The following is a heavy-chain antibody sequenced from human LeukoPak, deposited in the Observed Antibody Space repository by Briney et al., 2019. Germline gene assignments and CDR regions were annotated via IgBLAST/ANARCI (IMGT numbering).Heavy chain of an antibody. CDR1: GGSFSGYY. J-gene: IGHJ4*02. Sequence: SETLSLTCVVYGGSFSGYYWSWIRQPPGKGLEWIGEIIHSGSTNYNPSLKSRLTISLDTSKNQFSLILSSVTSAATAVYYCARRSAAAGNFDSWGQGTLVTVSS. CDR3: ARRSAAAGNFDS. V-gene: IGHV4-34*12. CDR2: IIHSGST. D-gene: IGHD6-13*01.